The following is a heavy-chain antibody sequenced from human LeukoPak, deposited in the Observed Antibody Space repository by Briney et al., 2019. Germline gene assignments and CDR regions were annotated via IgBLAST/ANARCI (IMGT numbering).Heavy chain of an antibody. CDR2: ISYDGSNK. Sequence: GGSLRLSCAASGFTFSSYAMHWVRQAPGKGLEWMAVISYDGSNKYYADSVKGRFTISRDNSKNTLYLQMNSLRAEDTAVYYCARDGSGWFFDYWGQGTLVTVSS. CDR3: ARDGSGWFFDY. CDR1: GFTFSSYA. D-gene: IGHD6-19*01. J-gene: IGHJ4*02. V-gene: IGHV3-30*04.